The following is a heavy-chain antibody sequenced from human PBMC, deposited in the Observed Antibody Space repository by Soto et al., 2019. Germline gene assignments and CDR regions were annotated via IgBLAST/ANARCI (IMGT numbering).Heavy chain of an antibody. CDR2: IYSGGTT. CDR1: GFPVSSNY. CDR3: AITTYGSGSYSDC. Sequence: GGSLRLSCAASGFPVSSNYMTWVRQAPGKGLEWVSVIYSGGTTYYADSVKGRFTISRDNSKSTLYLQMNSLRAEDTGVYYCAITTYGSGSYSDCWGQGTLVTVSS. V-gene: IGHV3-66*01. J-gene: IGHJ4*02. D-gene: IGHD3-10*01.